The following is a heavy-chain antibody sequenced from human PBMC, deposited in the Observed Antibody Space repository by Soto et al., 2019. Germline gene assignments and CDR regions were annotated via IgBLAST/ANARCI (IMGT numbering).Heavy chain of an antibody. CDR2: IYTSASI. J-gene: IGHJ6*02. CDR3: ARDREAGYNLYYGMDV. CDR1: GADINTYS. D-gene: IGHD1-1*01. Sequence: SETLSLTCSVSGADINTYSWTWIRQPAGKGLEWIGRIYTSASINYNPSLRGRVTLSVGTSTNQVSLKLASVTAADTAVYYCARDREAGYNLYYGMDVWGQGTTVTVSS. V-gene: IGHV4-4*07.